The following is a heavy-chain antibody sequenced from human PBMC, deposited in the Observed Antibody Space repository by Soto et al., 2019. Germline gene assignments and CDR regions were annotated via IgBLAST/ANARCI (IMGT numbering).Heavy chain of an antibody. CDR1: GYTFTSYG. CDR3: ARDRRDYDILTGYPAYYFAY. Sequence: ASVKVSCKASGYTFTSYGISWVRQAPGQGLEWMGWISAYNGNTNYAQKLQGRVTMTTDTSTSTAYMELRSLRSDDTAVYYCARDRRDYDILTGYPAYYFAYWGQGTLVTVSS. D-gene: IGHD3-9*01. CDR2: ISAYNGNT. J-gene: IGHJ4*02. V-gene: IGHV1-18*04.